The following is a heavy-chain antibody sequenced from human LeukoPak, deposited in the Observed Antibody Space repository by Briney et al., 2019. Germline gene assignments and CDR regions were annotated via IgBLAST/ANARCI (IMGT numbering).Heavy chain of an antibody. D-gene: IGHD3-10*01. Sequence: GGSLRLSCAASGFTFSSYSMHWVRQAPGKGLMWVSRIHGDGSTTNYADSVKGRFSISRDNAKNSLYLQMNSLRAEDMALYYCAKDHMVGGVIPFYFDYWGQGTLVTVSS. CDR2: IHGDGSTT. CDR1: GFTFSSYS. J-gene: IGHJ4*02. CDR3: AKDHMVGGVIPFYFDY. V-gene: IGHV3-74*01.